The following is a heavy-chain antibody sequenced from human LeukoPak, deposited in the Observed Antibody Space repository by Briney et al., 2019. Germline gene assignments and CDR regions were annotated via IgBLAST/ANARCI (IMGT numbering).Heavy chain of an antibody. CDR2: IYYSGST. D-gene: IGHD3-10*01. J-gene: IGHJ4*02. Sequence: PSETLSLTCTVSGGSISSYYWSWIRQPPGKGLEWIGYIYYSGSTNYNPSLKSRATISVDTSKNQFSLKLSSVTAADTAVYYCARGFTMVQGVIFDYWGQGTLVTVSS. V-gene: IGHV4-59*01. CDR3: ARGFTMVQGVIFDY. CDR1: GGSISSYY.